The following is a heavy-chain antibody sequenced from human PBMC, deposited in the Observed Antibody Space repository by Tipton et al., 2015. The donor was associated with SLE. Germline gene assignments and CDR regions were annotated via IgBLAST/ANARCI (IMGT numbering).Heavy chain of an antibody. CDR1: GVSISSYY. Sequence: TLSLTCSVFGVSISSYYWSWIRQPPGKGLEWIGYVYYSGGTNYNPSLKSRVTMSVDMSKNEFSLNLNSLTAADTAVYYCARDIEGGGSRYFYGMDVWGQGTAVTVSS. CDR3: ARDIEGGGSRYFYGMDV. V-gene: IGHV4-59*01. CDR2: VYYSGGT. D-gene: IGHD1-26*01. J-gene: IGHJ6*02.